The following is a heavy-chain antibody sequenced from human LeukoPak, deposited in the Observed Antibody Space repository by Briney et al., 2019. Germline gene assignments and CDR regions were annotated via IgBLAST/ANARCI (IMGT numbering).Heavy chain of an antibody. J-gene: IGHJ5*02. V-gene: IGHV3-23*01. CDR1: GFTFSNYA. CDR3: AKHVNPSTYDFWSGYWSWLDP. CDR2: ISGSGGST. D-gene: IGHD3-3*01. Sequence: GGSLRLSCAASGFTFSNYAMSWVRQAPGKGLEWVSVISGSGGSTYYADSVKGRFTISRDNSKNMLYLQMNSLRAEDTAVYYCAKHVNPSTYDFWSGYWSWLDPRGQGTMVTVSS.